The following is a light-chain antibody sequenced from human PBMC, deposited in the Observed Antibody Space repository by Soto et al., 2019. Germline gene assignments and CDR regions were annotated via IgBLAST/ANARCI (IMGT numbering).Light chain of an antibody. CDR2: WAS. V-gene: IGKV4-1*01. CDR3: QQYFDFLFT. Sequence: DIVLPDSPASLTVSPRERGTMNCKRRRSVFDKSNDRILLAWYQQKPGQAPRLIIYWASTRESGVPDRFSGSGSGTDFTLTISSLEAEDVAFYWCQQYFDFLFTFGGGTKVDIK. CDR1: RSVFDKSNDRIL. J-gene: IGKJ4*01.